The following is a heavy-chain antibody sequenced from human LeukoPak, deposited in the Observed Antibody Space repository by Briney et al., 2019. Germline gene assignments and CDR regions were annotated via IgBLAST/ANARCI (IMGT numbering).Heavy chain of an antibody. CDR3: ARVGSASSGYHSFDY. V-gene: IGHV1-2*06. D-gene: IGHD3-22*01. J-gene: IGHJ4*02. CDR2: INPNSGGT. CDR1: GYTFTGYY. Sequence: ASVKVSCKASGYTFTGYYMHWVRQAPGQGLEWMGRINPNSGGTNYAQKVQGRVTMTRDTSISTAYMELSRLRSDDTAVYYCARVGSASSGYHSFDYWGQGTLVTVSS.